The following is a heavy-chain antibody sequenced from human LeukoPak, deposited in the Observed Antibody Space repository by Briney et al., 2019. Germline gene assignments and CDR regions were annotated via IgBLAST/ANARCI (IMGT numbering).Heavy chain of an antibody. D-gene: IGHD3-10*01. J-gene: IGHJ6*02. CDR2: IKQDGGET. Sequence: PGGSLRLSCAASGFTFRSYWMTWVRQYPGKGLEWVANIKQDGGETYYADSVKGRFTISRDNAKRSLYLQMNSLRAEDTAVYYCARSLRADGMVRGTPGDYYYYGMDVWGQGTTVTVSS. CDR1: GFTFRSYW. CDR3: ARSLRADGMVRGTPGDYYYYGMDV. V-gene: IGHV3-7*01.